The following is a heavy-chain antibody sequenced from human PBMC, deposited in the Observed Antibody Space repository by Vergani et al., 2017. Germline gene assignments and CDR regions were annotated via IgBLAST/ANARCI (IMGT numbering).Heavy chain of an antibody. V-gene: IGHV3-23*01. J-gene: IGHJ4*02. CDR1: GFTFSSYA. Sequence: CAASGFTFSSYAMSWVRQAPGKGLEWVSAISGSGGSTYYADSVKGRFTISRDNSKNTLYLQMNSLRAEDTAVYYYAKLGYYYDSSGADYWGQGTLVTVSS. D-gene: IGHD3-22*01. CDR2: ISGSGGST. CDR3: AKLGYYYDSSGADY.